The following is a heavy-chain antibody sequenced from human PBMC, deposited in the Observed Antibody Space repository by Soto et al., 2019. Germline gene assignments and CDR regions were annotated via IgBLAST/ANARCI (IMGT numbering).Heavy chain of an antibody. J-gene: IGHJ4*02. CDR2: IYYSGST. D-gene: IGHD6-6*01. CDR1: GGSISSSSYY. CDR3: ARLRHSSSQLDY. V-gene: IGHV4-39*01. Sequence: QLQLQESGPGLVKPSETLSLTCTVSGGSISSSSYYWGWIRQPPGKGLEWIGSIYYSGSTYYNPSLKSRVTISVDTSKNQFSLKLSAVTAADTAVYYCARLRHSSSQLDYWGQGTLVTVSS.